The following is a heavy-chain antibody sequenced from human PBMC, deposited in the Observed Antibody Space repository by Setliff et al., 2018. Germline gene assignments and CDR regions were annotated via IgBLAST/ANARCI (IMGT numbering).Heavy chain of an antibody. J-gene: IGHJ6*03. V-gene: IGHV3-23*01. CDR1: GLSFSSYA. D-gene: IGHD2-15*01. CDR2: ISGSGVGT. CDR3: ARGVDYCMDV. Sequence: PGGSLRLSCVASGLSFSSYAINWVRQAPGKGLEWVSGISGSGVGTYYADSVKGRFTIYRDDSKNTLYLQMDSLRPEDTAIYYCARGVDYCMDVWSKGTTVTVSS.